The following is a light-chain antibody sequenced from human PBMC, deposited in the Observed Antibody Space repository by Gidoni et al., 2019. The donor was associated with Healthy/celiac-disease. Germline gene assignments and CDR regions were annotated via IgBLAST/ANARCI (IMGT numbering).Light chain of an antibody. Sequence: TISCTGTSSDVGSYNLVSWYQQHPGKAPKLMIYEVSKRPSGVSNRFSGSKSGNTASLTISGLQAEDEADYYCFSSAGSSTVLFGGGTKLTVL. J-gene: IGLJ2*01. CDR3: FSSAGSSTVL. CDR1: SSDVGSYNL. CDR2: EVS. V-gene: IGLV2-23*02.